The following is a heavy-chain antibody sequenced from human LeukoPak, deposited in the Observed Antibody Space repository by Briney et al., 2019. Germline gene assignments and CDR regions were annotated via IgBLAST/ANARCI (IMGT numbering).Heavy chain of an antibody. CDR3: ARRAPGSLYYFDY. V-gene: IGHV5-51*01. Sequence: GESLKISCKGSGYTFTSYWIGWVRQMPGKGLEWMGIIYPGDSDTRYSPSFQGQVTVSADKSISTAYLQWSSLKASDTAMYYCARRAPGSLYYFDYWGQGTLVTVSS. J-gene: IGHJ4*02. CDR2: IYPGDSDT. CDR1: GYTFTSYW.